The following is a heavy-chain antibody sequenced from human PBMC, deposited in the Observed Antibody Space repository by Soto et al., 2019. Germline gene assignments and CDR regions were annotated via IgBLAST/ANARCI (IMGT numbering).Heavy chain of an antibody. CDR3: AREGGDIVVVPAAMSWFDP. CDR2: INAGNGNT. D-gene: IGHD2-2*01. V-gene: IGHV1-3*01. J-gene: IGHJ5*02. CDR1: GYTFTSYA. Sequence: QVQLVQSGAEVKKPGASVKVSCKASGYTFTSYAMHWVRQAPGQRLEWMGWINAGNGNTKYSQKFQGRVTITRDTSASTAYMARSSLRSEDTAVYYCAREGGDIVVVPAAMSWFDPWGQGTLVTVSS.